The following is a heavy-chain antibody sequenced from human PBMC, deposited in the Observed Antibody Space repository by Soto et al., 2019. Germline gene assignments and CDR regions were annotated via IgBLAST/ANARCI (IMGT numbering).Heavy chain of an antibody. CDR2: ISYDGSNK. V-gene: IGHV3-30-3*01. CDR3: ARVRSSHDAFDI. Sequence: PGGSLRLSCAASGFTFSSYAMHWVRQAPGKGLEWVAVISYDGSNKYYADSVKGRFTISRDSSKNTLYLQMNSLRAEDTAVYYCARVRSSHDAFDIWGQGTMVTVSS. CDR1: GFTFSSYA. J-gene: IGHJ3*02.